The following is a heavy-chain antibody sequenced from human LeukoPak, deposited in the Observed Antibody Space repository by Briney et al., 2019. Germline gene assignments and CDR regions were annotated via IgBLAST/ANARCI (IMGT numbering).Heavy chain of an antibody. CDR1: GFTFSSYA. CDR2: ISGSGDRA. V-gene: IGHV3-23*01. CDR3: AKYAVGETFFGDY. Sequence: GGSLRLSCAASGFTFSSYAMSWVRQAPGKGLEWVSAISGSGDRAYYADSVKGRFTISRDNSKNTLFLQMNSLKAEDTALYYCAKYAVGETFFGDYWGQGTLVTVSS. J-gene: IGHJ4*02. D-gene: IGHD3-3*01.